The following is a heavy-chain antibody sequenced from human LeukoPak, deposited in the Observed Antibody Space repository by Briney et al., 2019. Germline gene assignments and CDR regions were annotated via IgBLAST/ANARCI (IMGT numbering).Heavy chain of an antibody. J-gene: IGHJ6*02. CDR1: GFTFSSYW. CDR2: IKQDGSEK. V-gene: IGHV3-7*01. D-gene: IGHD4-11*01. Sequence: GGSLRLSCAASGFTFSSYWMSWVRQAPGKGLEWVANIKQDGSEKYYVDSVKGRFTISRDNAKNSLYLQMNSLRAEDTAVYYCARVSRDFYSNYYYYYGMDVWGQGTTVTVSS. CDR3: ARVSRDFYSNYYYYYGMDV.